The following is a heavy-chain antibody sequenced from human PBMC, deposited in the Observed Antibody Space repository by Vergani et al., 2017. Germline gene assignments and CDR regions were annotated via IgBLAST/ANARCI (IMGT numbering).Heavy chain of an antibody. V-gene: IGHV4-39*01. CDR1: GDSIISRSYY. CDR2: IYNSGNG. Sequence: QMQLQESGPGLVKASETLSLTCTVSGDSIISRSYYWGWIRQPPGKGLEWIGSIYNSGNGDSSSSLKSRVTISADTSKNQFSLRLTSVTAADTAVYYCASGKYYSDSTSHFRGGYFDVWRRGTLVTVPS. CDR3: ASGKYYSDSTSHFRGGYFDV. J-gene: IGHJ2*01. D-gene: IGHD3-16*01.